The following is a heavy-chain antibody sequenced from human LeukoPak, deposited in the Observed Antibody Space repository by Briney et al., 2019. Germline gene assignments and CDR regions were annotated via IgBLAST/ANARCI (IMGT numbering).Heavy chain of an antibody. CDR1: GFTFSSYA. V-gene: IGHV3-23*01. CDR3: ARDSAVATYYGVDV. D-gene: IGHD6-19*01. Sequence: PGGSLRLSCAASGFTFSSYAMSWVRQAPGKGLEWVSAISGSGGSTYYADSVQGRFTISRDNAKTSLYLQMNSLRAEDTAVYYCARDSAVATYYGVDVWGQGTTVTVSS. J-gene: IGHJ6*02. CDR2: ISGSGGST.